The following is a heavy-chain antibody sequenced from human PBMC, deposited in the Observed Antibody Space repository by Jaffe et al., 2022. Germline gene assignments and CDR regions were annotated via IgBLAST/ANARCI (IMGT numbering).Heavy chain of an antibody. Sequence: QVQLVESGGGVVQPGGSLRLSCAASGFTFSSYGMHWVRQAPGKGLEWVAFIRYDGSNKYYADSVKGRFTISRDNSKNTLYLQMNSLRAEDTAVYYCAKDHSQTTVTTFWFDPWGQGTLVTVSS. CDR3: AKDHSQTTVTTFWFDP. V-gene: IGHV3-30*02. D-gene: IGHD4-17*01. J-gene: IGHJ5*02. CDR2: IRYDGSNK. CDR1: GFTFSSYG.